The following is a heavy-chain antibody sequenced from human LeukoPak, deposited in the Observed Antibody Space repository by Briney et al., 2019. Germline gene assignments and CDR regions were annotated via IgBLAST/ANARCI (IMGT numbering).Heavy chain of an antibody. CDR2: IYTGGST. Sequence: PSETLSLTCTVSGGSISSYYWSWIRQPPGKGLEWIGYIYTGGSTNYNPSLKSRVTISVGTSKNQFSLKRSSVTAADTAVYYCARLRYEYQLLSSHYYYYIDVWGKGTTVTVSS. V-gene: IGHV4-4*09. J-gene: IGHJ6*03. D-gene: IGHD2-2*01. CDR3: ARLRYEYQLLSSHYYYYIDV. CDR1: GGSISSYY.